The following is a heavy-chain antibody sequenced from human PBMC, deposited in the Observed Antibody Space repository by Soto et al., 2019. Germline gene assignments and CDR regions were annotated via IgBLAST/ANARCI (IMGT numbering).Heavy chain of an antibody. V-gene: IGHV1-69*01. D-gene: IGHD3-10*01. CDR2: IIPAFGTP. Sequence: QAQLAQSGAEVKKRGSSVKVSCRVSGGTFNNYAISWVRQAPGEGLEWMGGIIPAFGTPKYAQRFQDRVTFSSDVYAATAYMELTSLRSDDTAVYYCARDTREITRVRGIIPYYIYHMDVWGPGTTVAVSS. J-gene: IGHJ6*02. CDR3: ARDTREITRVRGIIPYYIYHMDV. CDR1: GGTFNNYA.